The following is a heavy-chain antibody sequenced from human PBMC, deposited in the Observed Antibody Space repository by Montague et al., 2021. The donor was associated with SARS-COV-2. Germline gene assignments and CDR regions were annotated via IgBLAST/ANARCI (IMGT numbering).Heavy chain of an antibody. D-gene: IGHD4-17*01. CDR1: GASLSSYS. CDR3: ARETPVTTFGRPYYIDS. CDR2: VNASGST. J-gene: IGHJ4*02. Sequence: SETLSLTCTVSGASLSSYSWSWVRQPPGEGLAWIGYVNASGSTNYNPSLTSRVPISVDTSKTQFSLKLSSVTAADTAVYYCARETPVTTFGRPYYIDSWGQGTLVTVSA. V-gene: IGHV4-59*01.